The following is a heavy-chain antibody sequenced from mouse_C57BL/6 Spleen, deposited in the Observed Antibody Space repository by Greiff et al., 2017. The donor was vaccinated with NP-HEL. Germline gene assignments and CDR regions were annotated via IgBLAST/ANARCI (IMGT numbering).Heavy chain of an antibody. CDR3: AREGGYLDY. CDR1: GFTFSSYA. J-gene: IGHJ2*01. Sequence: EVMLVESGGGLVKPGGSLKLSCAASGFTFSSYAMSWVRQTPEKRLEWVATISDGGSYTYYPDNVKGRFTISRDNAKNNLYLQMSHLKSEDTAMYYCAREGGYLDYWGQGTTLTVSS. CDR2: ISDGGSYT. V-gene: IGHV5-4*01.